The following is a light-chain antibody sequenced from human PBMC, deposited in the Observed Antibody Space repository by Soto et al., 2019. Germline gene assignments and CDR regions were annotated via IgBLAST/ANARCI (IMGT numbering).Light chain of an antibody. Sequence: IMVTLSPRTRSLYPKERATLSCSASQSFSSTYLAWYQQKPGQAPRLLIYGASSRATGIPDRFSGGGSGTDFSLTISGLYPEDFALYYCQQSSSPPITFGQGTRLEIK. J-gene: IGKJ5*01. CDR2: GAS. CDR3: QQSSSPPIT. CDR1: QSFSSTY. V-gene: IGKV3-20*01.